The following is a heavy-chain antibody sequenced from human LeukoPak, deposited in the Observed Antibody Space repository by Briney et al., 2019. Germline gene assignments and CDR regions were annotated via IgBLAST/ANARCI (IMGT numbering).Heavy chain of an antibody. CDR3: ARVNDSSGYSLIDY. V-gene: IGHV3-33*01. J-gene: IGHJ4*02. CDR1: GFTFSSYG. Sequence: PGGSLRLSCAASGFTFSSYGMRWVRQAPGKGLEWVAVIWYDGSNKYYADSVKGRFTISRDNSKNTLYLQMNSLRAEDAAVYYCARVNDSSGYSLIDYWGQGTLVTVSS. D-gene: IGHD3-22*01. CDR2: IWYDGSNK.